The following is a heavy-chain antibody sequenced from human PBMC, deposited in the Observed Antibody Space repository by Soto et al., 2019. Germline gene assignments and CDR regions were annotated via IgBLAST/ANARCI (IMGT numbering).Heavy chain of an antibody. CDR2: ICYDGSKK. Sequence: GGSLRLSCAAAGFTFSSYAMHWVRQAPGTGLEWVALICYDGSKKYYADSGAGRFTIYRDNSKNTTYMEMNSLRAEDTAVYSRARKGYTGPDPYYMDVWGKGTTVTVSS. D-gene: IGHD5-12*01. CDR3: ARKGYTGPDPYYMDV. V-gene: IGHV3-33*01. J-gene: IGHJ6*03. CDR1: GFTFSSYA.